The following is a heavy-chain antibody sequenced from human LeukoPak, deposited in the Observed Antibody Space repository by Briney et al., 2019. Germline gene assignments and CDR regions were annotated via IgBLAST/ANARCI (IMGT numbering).Heavy chain of an antibody. CDR1: GFTFSSYS. CDR3: AREYDSSGYYYESYYFDY. Sequence: GGSLRLSCAASGFTFSSYSMNWVRQAPGKGLEWVSYISSSGSTIYYADSVKGRFTISRDNAKNSLYLQMNSLRAEDTAVYYCAREYDSSGYYYESYYFDYWGQGTLVTVSS. D-gene: IGHD3-22*01. CDR2: ISSSGSTI. J-gene: IGHJ4*02. V-gene: IGHV3-48*04.